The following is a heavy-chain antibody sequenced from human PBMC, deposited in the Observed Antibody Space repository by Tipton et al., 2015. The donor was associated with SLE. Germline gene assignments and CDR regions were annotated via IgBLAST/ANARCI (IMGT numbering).Heavy chain of an antibody. CDR3: ARGGYLVVVDYYYYGMDV. Sequence: TLSLTCAVYGGSFSGYYWSWIRQPPGKGLEWIGEINHSGSTNYNPSLKSRVTISVDTSKNQFSLKLSSVTAADTAVYYCARGGYLVVVDYYYYGMDVWGQGTTVTVSS. D-gene: IGHD3-22*01. CDR2: INHSGST. J-gene: IGHJ6*02. V-gene: IGHV4-34*01. CDR1: GGSFSGYY.